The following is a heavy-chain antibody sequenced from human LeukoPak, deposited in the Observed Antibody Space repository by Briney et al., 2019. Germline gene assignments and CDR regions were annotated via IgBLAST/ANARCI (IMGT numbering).Heavy chain of an antibody. CDR1: GYTFTSYD. D-gene: IGHD1-26*01. Sequence: ASVKVSCKASGYTFTSYDINWVRQATGQGLEWMGWMNPNSGNAGYAQKFQGRVTMTRNTSISTAYMELSSLRSEDTAVYYCAGAGYSGSTNNWFDPWGQGTLVTVSS. CDR2: MNPNSGNA. J-gene: IGHJ5*02. CDR3: AGAGYSGSTNNWFDP. V-gene: IGHV1-8*01.